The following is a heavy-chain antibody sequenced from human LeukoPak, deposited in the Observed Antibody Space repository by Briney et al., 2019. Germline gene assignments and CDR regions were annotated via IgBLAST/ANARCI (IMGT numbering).Heavy chain of an antibody. J-gene: IGHJ4*02. CDR1: GGTFSSYA. V-gene: IGHV1-69*05. Sequence: GASVKVSCKASGGTFSSYAISWVRQAPGQGLEWMGRIIPISGTANYAQKFQGRVTITTDESTSTAYMELSSLRSEDTAVYYCARSPYRKSYAAFDYWGQGTLVTVSS. CDR3: ARSPYRKSYAAFDY. CDR2: IIPISGTA. D-gene: IGHD2-2*01.